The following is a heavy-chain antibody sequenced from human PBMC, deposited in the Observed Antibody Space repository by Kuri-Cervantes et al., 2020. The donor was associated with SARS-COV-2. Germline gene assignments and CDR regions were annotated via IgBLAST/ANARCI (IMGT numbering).Heavy chain of an antibody. D-gene: IGHD3-3*01. CDR3: ARDRPEKTTIFWSGYQTVHFDY. Sequence: GESLKISCAASGFTFSSYWMSWVRQAPGKGLEWVANIKQDGSEKYYVDSVKGRFTISRDNAKNSLYLQMNSLRAEDTAVYYCARDRPEKTTIFWSGYQTVHFDYWGQGTLVTVSS. J-gene: IGHJ4*02. V-gene: IGHV3-7*01. CDR1: GFTFSSYW. CDR2: IKQDGSEK.